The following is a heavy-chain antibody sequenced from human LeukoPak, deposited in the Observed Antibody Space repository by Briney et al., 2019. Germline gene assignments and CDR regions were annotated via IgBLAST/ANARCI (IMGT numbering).Heavy chain of an antibody. V-gene: IGHV3-21*01. CDR2: MSGSGSDI. D-gene: IGHD4/OR15-4a*01. CDR3: ARLTFPNDAFDV. J-gene: IGHJ3*01. CDR1: GFTFSTFS. Sequence: GGSLRLSCAASGFTFSTFSMNWVRQTPGKGLEWVSAMSGSGSDIYYTDSVKGRFTISRDNPKRSLYLQMNSLRAEDTAVYYCARLTFPNDAFDVWGQGTVVTVSS.